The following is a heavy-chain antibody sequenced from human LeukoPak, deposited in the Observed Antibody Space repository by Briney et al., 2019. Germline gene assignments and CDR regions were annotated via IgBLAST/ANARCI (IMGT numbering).Heavy chain of an antibody. V-gene: IGHV3-74*01. CDR2: ISPDGSTT. J-gene: IGHJ4*02. D-gene: IGHD5-12*01. CDR1: GFALSSYW. Sequence: GGSLRLSCAASGFALSSYWMHWVRQDPGKGLEWVSRISPDGSTTNYADSVQGRFAISIDNAKSTLYLQMNSLRVEDTAVYYCARGIKGGYGPDYWGQGTLVTVSS. CDR3: ARGIKGGYGPDY.